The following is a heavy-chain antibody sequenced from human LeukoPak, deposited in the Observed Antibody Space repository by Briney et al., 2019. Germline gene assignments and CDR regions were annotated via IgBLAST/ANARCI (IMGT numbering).Heavy chain of an antibody. D-gene: IGHD4-23*01. CDR3: ARGDDYGGAWYYFDC. J-gene: IGHJ4*02. V-gene: IGHV4-59*01. Sequence: SETLSLTCTVSGGSISSYYWSWIRQPPGKGLEWIGYIYYSGSTNYNPSLKSRVTISVDASKNQFSLKLSSVTAADTAVYYCARGDDYGGAWYYFDCWGQGTLVTVSS. CDR1: GGSISSYY. CDR2: IYYSGST.